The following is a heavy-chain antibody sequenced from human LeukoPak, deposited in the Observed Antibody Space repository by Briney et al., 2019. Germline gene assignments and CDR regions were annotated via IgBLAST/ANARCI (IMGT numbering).Heavy chain of an antibody. CDR1: GFTFTSSA. D-gene: IGHD6-19*01. V-gene: IGHV1-2*02. CDR2: INPNSGGT. Sequence: AASVKVSCKASGFTFTSSAMQWVRQAPGQGLEWMGWINPNSGGTNYAQKFQGRVTMTRDTSISTAYMELSRLRSDDTAVYYCARERIAVAGIFDYWGQGTLVTVSS. J-gene: IGHJ4*02. CDR3: ARERIAVAGIFDY.